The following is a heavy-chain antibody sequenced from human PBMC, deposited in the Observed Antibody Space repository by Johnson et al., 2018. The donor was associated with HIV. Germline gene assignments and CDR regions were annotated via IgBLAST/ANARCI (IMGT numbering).Heavy chain of an antibody. V-gene: IGHV3-66*01. Sequence: EVQLVESGGGLVKPGGSLRLSCAASGFTLSSNYMSWVSQAPGKGLEWVSVIYSGGSTYYADSVKGRFTISRDNSKNTLYLQMNSLRAEDTAVYYCARDRSGSAGAFDIWGQGTMVTVSS. D-gene: IGHD1-26*01. CDR1: GFTLSSNY. CDR3: ARDRSGSAGAFDI. CDR2: IYSGGST. J-gene: IGHJ3*02.